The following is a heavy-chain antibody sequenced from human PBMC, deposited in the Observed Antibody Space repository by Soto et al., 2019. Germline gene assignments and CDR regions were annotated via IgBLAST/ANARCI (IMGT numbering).Heavy chain of an antibody. V-gene: IGHV1-18*01. D-gene: IGHD3-9*01. CDR2: ISAYNGNT. CDR3: ARHDWAKPFDY. CDR1: GYIFTSFG. Sequence: ASVKVSCKASGYIFTSFGISWVRQAPGQGLEWMGWISAYNGNTNYAQNLQGRVTMTTDTSTSTAYMELRSLRSDDTAVYYCARHDWAKPFDYWGQGTLVTVSS. J-gene: IGHJ4*02.